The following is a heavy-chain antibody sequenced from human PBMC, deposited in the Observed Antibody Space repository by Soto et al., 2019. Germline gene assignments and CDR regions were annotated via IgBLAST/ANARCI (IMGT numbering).Heavy chain of an antibody. D-gene: IGHD6-19*01. CDR1: GFTFSSYG. CDR3: VKDGSSGWPYFGDMDV. V-gene: IGHV3-30*18. J-gene: IGHJ6*02. CDR2: ILYDGSKK. Sequence: QVQLVESGGGVVQPGRSLRLSCAASGFTFSSYGMHWVRQAPGKGLEWVAVILYDGSKKYYADSVKGRFTISRDNPKNTMYLPMSSLRGEDTALYYCVKDGSSGWPYFGDMDVWGRGTTVTVSS.